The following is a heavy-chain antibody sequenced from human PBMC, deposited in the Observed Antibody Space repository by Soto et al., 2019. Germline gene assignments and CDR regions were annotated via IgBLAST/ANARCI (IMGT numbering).Heavy chain of an antibody. V-gene: IGHV4-59*01. Sequence: SETLSLTCTVSGGSISSYYWSWIRQPPGKGLEWIGYIYYSGSTNYNPSLKSRVTISVDTSKNQFSLKLSSVTAADTAVYYCARVGKIKINYYGSSGYYRPFDYWGQGTLVTVSS. D-gene: IGHD3-22*01. CDR3: ARVGKIKINYYGSSGYYRPFDY. J-gene: IGHJ4*02. CDR1: GGSISSYY. CDR2: IYYSGST.